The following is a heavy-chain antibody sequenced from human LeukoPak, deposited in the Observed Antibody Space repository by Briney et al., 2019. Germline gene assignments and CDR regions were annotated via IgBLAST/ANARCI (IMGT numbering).Heavy chain of an antibody. J-gene: IGHJ6*03. V-gene: IGHV4-59*01. Sequence: SETLSLTCTVSGGSISSYYWSWIRQPPGKGLEWIAYIYYSGSTNYNPSLKSRVTISVDTSKNQFSLKLSSVTAADTAVYYCARQSSSSEVYYYYYYYMDVWGKGTTVTVSS. CDR3: ARQSSSSEVYYYYYYYMDV. CDR1: GGSISSYY. CDR2: IYYSGST. D-gene: IGHD6-6*01.